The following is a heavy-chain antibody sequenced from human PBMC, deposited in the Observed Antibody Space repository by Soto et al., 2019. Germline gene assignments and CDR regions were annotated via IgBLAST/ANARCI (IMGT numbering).Heavy chain of an antibody. D-gene: IGHD1-26*01. J-gene: IGHJ2*01. V-gene: IGHV3-66*04. Sequence: EMQLVESGGGLVQPGGSLRLSCAASGFTVSGSYMGWVRQAPGKGLDWVSSIYTDGRTYYSDSVRGRFAISTDNSKDTLYLPMNNLRDDDTAIYYCARHVGFYWYFDLWGRGTLVTVSS. CDR3: ARHVGFYWYFDL. CDR2: IYTDGRT. CDR1: GFTVSGSY.